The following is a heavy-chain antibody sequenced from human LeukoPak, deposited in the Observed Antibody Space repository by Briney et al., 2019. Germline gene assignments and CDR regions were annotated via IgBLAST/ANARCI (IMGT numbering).Heavy chain of an antibody. Sequence: SETLSLTCAVSGGSISSHYWSWIRQPPGKGLEWIGYVFYTGSTYYNPSLKSRVTISVDTSKNQFSLKLSSVTAADTAVYYCASYRRLVGATDAFDIWGQGTMVTVSS. J-gene: IGHJ3*02. CDR1: GGSISSHY. CDR3: ASYRRLVGATDAFDI. CDR2: VFYTGST. V-gene: IGHV4-59*08. D-gene: IGHD1-26*01.